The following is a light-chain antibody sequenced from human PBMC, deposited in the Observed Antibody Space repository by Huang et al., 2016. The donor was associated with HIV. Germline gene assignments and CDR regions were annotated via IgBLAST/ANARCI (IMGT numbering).Light chain of an antibody. CDR3: QQYSTSPIT. CDR1: QSLNTNY. Sequence: EIVLTQSPGTLSLSPGERGTLSCRASQSLNTNYLAWYQQKPGQSPRLRIYGASSRATGIPDRFSGSGSGTDFTLTISRLEPEDFAVYYCQQYSTSPITFGQGTRLEIK. CDR2: GAS. V-gene: IGKV3-20*01. J-gene: IGKJ5*01.